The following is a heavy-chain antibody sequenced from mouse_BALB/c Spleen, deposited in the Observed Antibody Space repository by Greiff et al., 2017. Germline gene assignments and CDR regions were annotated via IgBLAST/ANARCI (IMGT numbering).Heavy chain of an antibody. J-gene: IGHJ1*01. CDR2: IYPYNGGT. D-gene: IGHD2-1*01. CDR3: ARYGNGWYFDV. V-gene: IGHV1S29*02. Sequence: EVQLQESGPELVKPGASVKISCKASGYTFTDYNMHWVKQSHGKSLEWIGYIYPYNGGTGYNQKFKSKATLTVDNSSSTAYMELRSLTSEDSAVYYCARYGNGWYFDVWGAGTTVTVSS. CDR1: GYTFTDYN.